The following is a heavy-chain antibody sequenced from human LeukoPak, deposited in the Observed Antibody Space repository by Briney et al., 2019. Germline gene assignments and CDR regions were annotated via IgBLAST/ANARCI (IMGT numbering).Heavy chain of an antibody. V-gene: IGHV3-64*01. Sequence: GGSLRLSCAASGFTFSSYAMHWVRQAPGKGLEYVSAISSNGGSTYYANSVKGRFTISRDNSKNTLYLLMGSLRAEDMAVYYCARAGKAAAGTPWFDPWGQGTLVTVSS. CDR2: ISSNGGST. D-gene: IGHD6-13*01. J-gene: IGHJ5*02. CDR3: ARAGKAAAGTPWFDP. CDR1: GFTFSSYA.